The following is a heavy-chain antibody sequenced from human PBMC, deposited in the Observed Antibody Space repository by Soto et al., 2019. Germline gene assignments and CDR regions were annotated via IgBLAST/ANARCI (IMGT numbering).Heavy chain of an antibody. J-gene: IGHJ4*02. V-gene: IGHV3-33*01. CDR1: GFTFSSYG. CDR3: ARDRYWN. CDR2: IWYDGSNK. D-gene: IGHD1-1*01. Sequence: QVQLVESGGGVVQPGRSLRLSCAASGFTFSSYGMHWVRQAPGKGLEWVAVIWYDGSNKYYADSVKGRFTISRDNSKNTMYLQMNSLRDEDTAVYYCARDRYWNWGQGTLVTVSS.